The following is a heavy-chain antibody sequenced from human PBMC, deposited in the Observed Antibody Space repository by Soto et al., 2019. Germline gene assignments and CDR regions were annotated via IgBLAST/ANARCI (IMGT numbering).Heavy chain of an antibody. CDR2: INNDGSST. V-gene: IGHV3-74*01. CDR3: ARGGWFGESPPKFYVDY. J-gene: IGHJ4*02. D-gene: IGHD3-10*01. CDR1: GFIFSSYW. Sequence: EVQLVESGGGLVQPGGSLRLSCAASGFIFSSYWMHWVRQAPGKGLVWVSRINNDGSSTTYADSVKGRFTISRDNAKNTLYLQMNSLRAEDTAVYYCARGGWFGESPPKFYVDYWGQGTLVTVSS.